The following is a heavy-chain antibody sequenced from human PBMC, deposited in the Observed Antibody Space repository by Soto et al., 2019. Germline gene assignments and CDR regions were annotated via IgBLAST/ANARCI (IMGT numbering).Heavy chain of an antibody. CDR1: GFTFDDDA. V-gene: IGHV3-9*01. CDR2: ISWNSGSI. D-gene: IGHD6-19*01. Sequence: GGSLRLSCAASGFTFDDDAMHWVRQAPGKGLEWVSGISWNSGSIGYADSVKGRFTISRDNSKNTLYLQMNSLRAEDTAVFYCAKERSNGWSYDYWAQGTLVTVSS. CDR3: AKERSNGWSYDY. J-gene: IGHJ4*02.